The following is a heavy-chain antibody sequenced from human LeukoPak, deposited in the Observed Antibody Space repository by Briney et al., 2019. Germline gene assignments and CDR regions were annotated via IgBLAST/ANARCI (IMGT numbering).Heavy chain of an antibody. V-gene: IGHV4-4*02. J-gene: IGHJ5*02. CDR2: IYHSGSI. D-gene: IGHD3-10*01. CDR3: ARDVGPVIWFGERNWFDP. CDR1: GGSISSGNW. Sequence: PSETLSLTCAVSGGSISSGNWWSWVRQPPGKGLDWVGEIYHSGSINYNPSLKSRVTISVDKSKNQFSLKLSSVTAADTVVYYCARDVGPVIWFGERNWFDPWGQGTLVTVSS.